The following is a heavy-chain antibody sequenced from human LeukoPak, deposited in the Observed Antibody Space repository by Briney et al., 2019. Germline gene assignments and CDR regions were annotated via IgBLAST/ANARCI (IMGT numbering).Heavy chain of an antibody. CDR2: ISSSSSYI. CDR1: GFTFSSYS. V-gene: IGHV3-21*01. J-gene: IGHJ4*02. CDR3: ARAGSGSPHLDY. Sequence: PGGSLRLSCAASGFTFSSYSMNWVRQAPGKGLEWVSSISSSSSYIYYADSVKGRFTISRDNAKNSLYLQMNSLRAEDTAVYYCARAGSGSPHLDYWGQGTLVTVSS. D-gene: IGHD1-26*01.